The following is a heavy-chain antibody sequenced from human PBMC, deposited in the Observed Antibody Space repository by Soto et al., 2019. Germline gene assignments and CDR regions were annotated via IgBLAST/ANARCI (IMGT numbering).Heavy chain of an antibody. CDR2: ISHKSSAT. D-gene: IGHD4-17*01. CDR3: ARDPYSSTTVTRMDY. CDR1: GFTFSNYA. J-gene: IGHJ4*02. V-gene: IGHV3-48*02. Sequence: EVQLVESGGGLVQPGGSLRLSCAGSGFTFSNYAMNWVRQAPGKGLEWVSYISHKSSATYHADSVKGRFTISRDNAQNSLYLQMNSLTDEDTAIYYCARDPYSSTTVTRMDYWGRGTVVTVSS.